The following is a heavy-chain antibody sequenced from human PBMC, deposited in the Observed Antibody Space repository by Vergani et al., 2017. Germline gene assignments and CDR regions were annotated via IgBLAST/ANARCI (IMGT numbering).Heavy chain of an antibody. CDR2: INSDGSST. V-gene: IGHV3-74*01. CDR1: GFTFSSYC. Sequence: EVQLVESGGGLVQPGGSLRLSCAASGFTFSSYCMHWVRQAPGKGLVWVSRINSDGSSTSYADSVKGRFTISRDNAKNTLYLQMNSLRAEDTAVYYCARETSSIVATLGDFDYWGQGTLVTVSS. D-gene: IGHD5-12*01. J-gene: IGHJ4*02. CDR3: ARETSSIVATLGDFDY.